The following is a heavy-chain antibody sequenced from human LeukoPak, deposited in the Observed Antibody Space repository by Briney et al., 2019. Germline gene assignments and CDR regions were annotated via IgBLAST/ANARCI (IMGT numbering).Heavy chain of an antibody. CDR2: IYTSGST. D-gene: IGHD5-18*01. Sequence: SETLSLTCAVYGGSISSYYWSWIRQPAGKGLEWIGRIYTSGSTNYNPSLRSRVTMSVATSKNLFSLKLSSVTAADTAVYYCARGRGRQLWYQANWFDPWGQGTLVTVSS. J-gene: IGHJ5*02. V-gene: IGHV4-59*10. CDR1: GGSISSYY. CDR3: ARGRGRQLWYQANWFDP.